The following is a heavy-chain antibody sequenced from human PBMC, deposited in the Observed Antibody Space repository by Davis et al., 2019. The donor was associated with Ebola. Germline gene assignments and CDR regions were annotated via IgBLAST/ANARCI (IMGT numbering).Heavy chain of an antibody. CDR2: ISSDGGIT. CDR3: VRTTYGAPEY. V-gene: IGHV3-74*01. J-gene: IGHJ4*02. D-gene: IGHD4-17*01. CDR1: GFTFSRYW. Sequence: GESLNISCAASGFTFSRYWIHCVRQAPGKGLVYVSRISSDGGITSYADSVKGRFTISRDNAKRTLYLQINSLTAEDTAVYYCVRTTYGAPEYWGQGTLVTVSS.